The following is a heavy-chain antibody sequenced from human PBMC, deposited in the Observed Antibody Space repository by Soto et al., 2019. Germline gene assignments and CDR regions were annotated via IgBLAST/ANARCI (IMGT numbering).Heavy chain of an antibody. Sequence: ASVKVSCKASGYTFTSYAMHWVRLAPGQRLEWMGWINAGNGNTKYSQKFQGRVTITRDTSASTAYMELSSLRSEDTAVYYCARDSVYDFWSGYPGNWFDPWGQGTLVTVSS. CDR3: ARDSVYDFWSGYPGNWFDP. V-gene: IGHV1-3*01. CDR1: GYTFTSYA. CDR2: INAGNGNT. D-gene: IGHD3-3*01. J-gene: IGHJ5*02.